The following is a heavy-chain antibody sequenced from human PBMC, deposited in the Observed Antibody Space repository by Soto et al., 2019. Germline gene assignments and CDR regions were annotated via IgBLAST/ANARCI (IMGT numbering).Heavy chain of an antibody. Sequence: EVQLSESGGGLTQRGGSLRLSCVASGFTFDSYAMNWIRQAPGKGLEWVSVISGGGTSTYYADSVKGRFTVSRDNSKNTMYLQMNSLSAEDTGVYYCATWHEREHAYDVWGQGTTVTVSS. V-gene: IGHV3-23*01. CDR2: ISGGGTST. CDR1: GFTFDSYA. J-gene: IGHJ3*01. D-gene: IGHD1-1*01. CDR3: ATWHEREHAYDV.